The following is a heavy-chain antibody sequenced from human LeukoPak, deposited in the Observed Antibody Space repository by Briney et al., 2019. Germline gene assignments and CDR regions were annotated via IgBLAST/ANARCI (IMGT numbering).Heavy chain of an antibody. D-gene: IGHD1-26*01. CDR3: ARELRVRGVDY. V-gene: IGHV1-8*02. CDR2: MNPNSGNT. J-gene: IGHJ4*02. CDR1: GGTFSSYA. Sequence: GASVKVSCKASGGTFSSYAISWVRQAPGQGLEWMGWMNPNSGNTGYAQKFQGRVTMTRNTSISTAYMELSSLRSEDTAVYYCARELRVRGVDYWGQGTLVTVSS.